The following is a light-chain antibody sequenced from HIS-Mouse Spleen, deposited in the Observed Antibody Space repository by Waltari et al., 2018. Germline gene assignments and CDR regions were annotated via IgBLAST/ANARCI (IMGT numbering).Light chain of an antibody. Sequence: QSALTQPRSVSGSPGQSVTISCTGTSSDVGGYNYVPWYPQHPGKAPKLMIYDVSKRPSGVPDRFSGSKSGNTASLTISGLQAEDEADYYCCSYAGSYTHVVFGGGTKLTVL. CDR1: SSDVGGYNY. V-gene: IGLV2-11*01. CDR3: CSYAGSYTHVV. CDR2: DVS. J-gene: IGLJ2*01.